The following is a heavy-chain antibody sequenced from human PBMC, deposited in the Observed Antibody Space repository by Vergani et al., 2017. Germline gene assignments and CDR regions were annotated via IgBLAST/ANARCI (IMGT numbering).Heavy chain of an antibody. CDR2: ISTKTGDT. CDR1: ESTFSDYN. J-gene: IGHJ5*01. Sequence: QVQLMQSGPVMKKPGGSMKVSCQASESTFSDYNIHWVRQAPGQGLQWMGWISTKTGDTDYLQRFQDRVTMTRDASTKTVYLKMTRLTSDDTAIYYCAHSWNFGRRDWFDSWGPGILVTVSS. V-gene: IGHV1-2*02. D-gene: IGHD1-26*01. CDR3: AHSWNFGRRDWFDS.